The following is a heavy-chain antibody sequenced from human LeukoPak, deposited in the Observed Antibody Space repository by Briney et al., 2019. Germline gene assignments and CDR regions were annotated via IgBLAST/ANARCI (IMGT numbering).Heavy chain of an antibody. CDR3: ANLPHCSGGSCYSLGAWRAPDAFDI. V-gene: IGHV3-23*01. J-gene: IGHJ3*02. Sequence: GGSLRLSCAASGFTFSSYAMSWVRQAPGKGLEWVSAISGSGGSTYYADSVKGRFTISRDNSKNTLYLQMNSLRAEDTAVYYCANLPHCSGGSCYSLGAWRAPDAFDIWGQGTMVTVSS. CDR2: ISGSGGST. D-gene: IGHD2-15*01. CDR1: GFTFSSYA.